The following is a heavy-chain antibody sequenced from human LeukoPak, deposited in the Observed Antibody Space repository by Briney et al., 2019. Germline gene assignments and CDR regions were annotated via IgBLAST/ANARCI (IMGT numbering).Heavy chain of an antibody. Sequence: GGSLRLSCAASGFTFSSYGMHWVRQAPGKGLEWVAFIRYDGSNKYYADSVKGRFTISRDNSKNTLYLQMNSLRAEDTAVYYCAKVRLSSSWYVFDYWGQGTLVTVSP. CDR1: GFTFSSYG. D-gene: IGHD6-13*01. V-gene: IGHV3-30*02. CDR2: IRYDGSNK. J-gene: IGHJ4*02. CDR3: AKVRLSSSWYVFDY.